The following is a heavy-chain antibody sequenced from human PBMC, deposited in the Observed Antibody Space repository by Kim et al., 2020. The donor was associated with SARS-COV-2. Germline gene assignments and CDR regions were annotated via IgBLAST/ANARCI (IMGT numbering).Heavy chain of an antibody. J-gene: IGHJ3*02. CDR2: ISGSGGST. V-gene: IGHV3-23*01. CDR1: GFTFSSYA. D-gene: IGHD3-16*02. Sequence: GGSLRLSCAASGFTFSSYAMSWVRQAPGKGLEWVSAISGSGGSTYYADSVKGRFTISRDNSKNTLYLQMNSLRAEDTAVYYCAKSKRIMITFGGVIVGNRPTVYGGGGGVDAFDIWGQGTMVTVSS. CDR3: AKSKRIMITFGGVIVGNRPTVYGGGGGVDAFDI.